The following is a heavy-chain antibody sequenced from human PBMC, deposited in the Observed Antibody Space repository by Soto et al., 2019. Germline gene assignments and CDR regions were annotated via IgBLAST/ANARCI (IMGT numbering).Heavy chain of an antibody. D-gene: IGHD6-19*01. J-gene: IGHJ5*02. CDR1: GFTFSSYS. Sequence: VGSLRLSCAASGFTFSSYSMNWVRQAPGKGLEWVAVITYDRSNKYYADSVEGRFTISRDNSKNTLYLQMNSLRAEDTAVYYCAKGSSSGWYFSWFDPWGQGTLVTVSS. CDR2: ITYDRSNK. V-gene: IGHV3-30*18. CDR3: AKGSSSGWYFSWFDP.